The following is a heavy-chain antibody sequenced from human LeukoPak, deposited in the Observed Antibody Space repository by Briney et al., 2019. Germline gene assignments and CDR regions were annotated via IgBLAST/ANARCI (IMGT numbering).Heavy chain of an antibody. CDR3: AREGPYSGRWYYFDY. V-gene: IGHV4-4*07. CDR1: GGSMRSYF. CDR2: IYSSGNT. D-gene: IGHD6-13*01. J-gene: IGHJ4*02. Sequence: PSETLSLTCTVSGGSMRSYFWSWIRQPAGKGLEWIGRIYSSGNTNYNPSLKSRVTMSVDTSKNQFSLKLTSVTAADTAFYYCAREGPYSGRWYYFDYWGQGILVTVSP.